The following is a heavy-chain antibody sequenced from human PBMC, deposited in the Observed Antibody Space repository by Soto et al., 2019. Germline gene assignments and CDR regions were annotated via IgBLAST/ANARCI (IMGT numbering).Heavy chain of an antibody. CDR2: INHLETT. Sequence: PSETQSLTCTVSGASITYGGYSWSWIRQTPGKGLEWIGYINHLETTFYNPSFESRLTLSIDRAKNQFSLNLNSMSAADRAVYFCARGGGSDSFDYWGQGILVTVSS. CDR1: GASITYGGYS. V-gene: IGHV4-30-2*01. J-gene: IGHJ4*02. CDR3: ARGGGSDSFDY. D-gene: IGHD1-26*01.